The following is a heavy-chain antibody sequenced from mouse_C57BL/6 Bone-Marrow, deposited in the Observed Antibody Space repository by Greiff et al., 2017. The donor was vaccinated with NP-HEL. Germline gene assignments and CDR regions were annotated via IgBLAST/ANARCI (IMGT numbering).Heavy chain of an antibody. Sequence: VQLKESGAELVRPGASVKLSCTASGFNINDDYMHWVKQRPEQGLEWIGWIDPENGDTEYASKFQGKATITADTSSNTAYLQLSSLTSEDTAVYYCTTDYGSSYPYYAMDYWGQGTSVTVSS. CDR2: IDPENGDT. CDR1: GFNINDDY. V-gene: IGHV14-4*01. CDR3: TTDYGSSYPYYAMDY. D-gene: IGHD1-1*01. J-gene: IGHJ4*01.